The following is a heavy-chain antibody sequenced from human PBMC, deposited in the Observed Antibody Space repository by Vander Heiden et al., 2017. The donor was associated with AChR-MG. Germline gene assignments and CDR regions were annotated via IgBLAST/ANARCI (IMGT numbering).Heavy chain of an antibody. CDR2: ISGSGGST. V-gene: IGHV3-23*01. CDR1: SYA. D-gene: IGHD3-3*01. J-gene: IGHJ5*02. CDR3: AKIPTDVWSGYYNWFDP. Sequence: SYAMGWVRQAPGKGLEWVSAISGSGGSTYYADSVKGRFTISRDNSKNTLYLQMNSLRAEDTAVYYCAKIPTDVWSGYYNWFDPWGQGTLVTVSS.